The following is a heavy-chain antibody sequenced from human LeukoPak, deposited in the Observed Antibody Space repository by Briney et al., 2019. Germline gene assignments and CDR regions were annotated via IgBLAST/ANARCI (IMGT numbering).Heavy chain of an antibody. J-gene: IGHJ4*02. Sequence: PGRSLRLSCAASGFTFSSYSMKWVRQAPGKGLEWVSFISSSSSYINYADSVKGRFTISRDNAKNSLYLQMNSLRAEDTAVYYCARLPPGGSYSDYWGQGTLVTVSS. CDR1: GFTFSSYS. D-gene: IGHD1-26*01. V-gene: IGHV3-21*01. CDR2: ISSSSSYI. CDR3: ARLPPGGSYSDY.